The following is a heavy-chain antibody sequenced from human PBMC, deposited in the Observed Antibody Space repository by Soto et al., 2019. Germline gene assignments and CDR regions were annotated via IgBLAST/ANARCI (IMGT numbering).Heavy chain of an antibody. Sequence: QMQESGPGLVEPSGTLSLTCDVCGVSISSGSWWSWVRQPPGKGLEWIGEIFHSGSTKYNPSLKSRVTISVDNSKNHFSLRVTSVTAADTAVYYCARDGPDGYNLGYWGQGTLVTVSS. V-gene: IGHV4-4*02. J-gene: IGHJ4*02. CDR2: IFHSGST. CDR1: GVSISSGSW. D-gene: IGHD5-12*01. CDR3: ARDGPDGYNLGY.